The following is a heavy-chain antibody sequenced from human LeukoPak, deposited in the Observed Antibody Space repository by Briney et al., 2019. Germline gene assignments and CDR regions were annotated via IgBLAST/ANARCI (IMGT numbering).Heavy chain of an antibody. CDR2: ISHRGST. J-gene: IGHJ6*02. D-gene: IGHD3-10*01. Sequence: PSETLSLTCAAYGVSFSGYYCTWIRQPPGKGLEWIGEISHRGSTNYNPSLKSRVTILLDTSKNQLSLNLSSVTAADTAVYYCARGRLGTMIRGAYYYGLDVWGHGTTVTVSS. CDR3: ARGRLGTMIRGAYYYGLDV. CDR1: GVSFSGYY. V-gene: IGHV4-34*01.